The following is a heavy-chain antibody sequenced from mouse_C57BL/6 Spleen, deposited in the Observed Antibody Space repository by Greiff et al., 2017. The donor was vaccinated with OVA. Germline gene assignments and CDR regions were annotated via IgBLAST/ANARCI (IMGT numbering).Heavy chain of an antibody. J-gene: IGHJ1*03. V-gene: IGHV5-9*01. CDR1: GFTFSSYT. CDR3: ARQGTTVVADLYFDV. D-gene: IGHD1-1*01. CDR2: ISGGGGNT. Sequence: EVKLVESGGGLVKPGGSLKLSCAASGFTFSSYTMSWVRQTPEKRLEWVATISGGGGNTYYPDSVKGRFTISRDNAKNTLYLQMSSLRSEDTALYYCARQGTTVVADLYFDVWGTGTTVTVSS.